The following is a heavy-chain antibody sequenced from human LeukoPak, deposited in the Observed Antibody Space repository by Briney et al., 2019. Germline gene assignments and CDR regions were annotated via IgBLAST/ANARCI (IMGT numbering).Heavy chain of an antibody. CDR3: ANEVRPNDY. D-gene: IGHD4/OR15-4a*01. CDR1: GFTFDRHA. V-gene: IGHV3-23*01. CDR2: IDSGGGTT. Sequence: PAGSLTLSCAASGFTFDRHAMCWVRQAPGKGLEWVSSIDSGGGTTYYADSAKDRYTISRDNSKKTLYLQLNGLGAYDAALYFCANEVRPNDYWGRGTLVTVSS. J-gene: IGHJ4*03.